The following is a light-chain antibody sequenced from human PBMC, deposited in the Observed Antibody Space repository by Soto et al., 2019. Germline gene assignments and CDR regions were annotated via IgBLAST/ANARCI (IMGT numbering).Light chain of an antibody. CDR2: DAS. J-gene: IGKJ3*01. V-gene: IGKV3-11*01. CDR3: QPRSNWHPFT. CDR1: QSVSSY. Sequence: EIVLTQSPATLSLSPGERATLSCRASQSVSSYLAWYQQKPGQAPRLLIYDASNRATGIPARFSGSGSGTDFPLTISGIEPEDFPFYYCQPRSNWHPFTFGPGTKVDIK.